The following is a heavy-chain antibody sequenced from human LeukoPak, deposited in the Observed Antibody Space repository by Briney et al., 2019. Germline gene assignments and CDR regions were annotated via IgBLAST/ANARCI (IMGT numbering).Heavy chain of an antibody. D-gene: IGHD3-22*01. J-gene: IGHJ4*02. V-gene: IGHV1-69*06. CDR1: GGIFSSYV. CDR2: IIPMFGTA. CDR3: ASLNYYDTSGYFDY. Sequence: ASLKVSCKASGGIFSSYVISWVRQAPGQGLEWMGGIIPMFGTANYAQKFQDRVTITADKSTSTDYMELSSLRSEDTAVYYCASLNYYDTSGYFDYWGQGTLVTVSS.